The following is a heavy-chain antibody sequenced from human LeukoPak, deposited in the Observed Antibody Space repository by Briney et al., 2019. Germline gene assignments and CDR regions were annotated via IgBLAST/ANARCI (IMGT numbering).Heavy chain of an antibody. D-gene: IGHD6-13*01. J-gene: IGHJ4*02. Sequence: GGSLRLSCAASGFTFDDYAMHWVRQAPGKGLEWVSVIYSDGRTYYADSVKGRFTISRDNSKNTVYLQMNSLRAEDTALYYCALAGYRSSGLGVWGQGTLVTVSS. CDR2: IYSDGRT. CDR1: GFTFDDYA. CDR3: ALAGYRSSGLGV. V-gene: IGHV3-53*01.